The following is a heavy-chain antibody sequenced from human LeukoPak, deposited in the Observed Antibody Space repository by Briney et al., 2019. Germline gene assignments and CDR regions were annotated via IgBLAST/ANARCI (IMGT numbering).Heavy chain of an antibody. CDR3: ARDGWIIAKTGGYYYMDV. CDR1: GFTFSSYS. Sequence: PGGSLRLSCAASGFTFSSYSMNWVRQAPGKGLEWVSSISSSSSYTYYADSVKGRFTISRDNAKNSLYLQMNSLRAEDTAVYYCARDGWIIAKTGGYYYMDVWGKGTTVTVSS. CDR2: ISSSSSYT. V-gene: IGHV3-21*01. J-gene: IGHJ6*03. D-gene: IGHD3-10*01.